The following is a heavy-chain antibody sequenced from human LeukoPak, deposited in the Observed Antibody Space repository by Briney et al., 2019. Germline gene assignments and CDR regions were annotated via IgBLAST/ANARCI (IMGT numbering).Heavy chain of an antibody. CDR1: GFTFSSYW. Sequence: GGSLRLSCAASGFTFSSYWMSWVRQAPGKGLEWVANIKQDGSEKYYVDSMKGRFTISRDNAKNLLYLQMSSLRAEDTAVYYCARAPNSPNVNLYQNSYYREVGGKGTTVTVSS. CDR3: ARAPNSPNVNLYQNSYYREV. CDR2: IKQDGSEK. J-gene: IGHJ6*03. V-gene: IGHV3-7*01. D-gene: IGHD2-2*01.